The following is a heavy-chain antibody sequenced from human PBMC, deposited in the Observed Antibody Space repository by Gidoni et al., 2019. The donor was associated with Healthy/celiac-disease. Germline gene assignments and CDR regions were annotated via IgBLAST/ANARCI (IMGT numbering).Heavy chain of an antibody. Sequence: QVQLVQSGAEVKKPGSSVKVSCKASGGTFSSYAISWVRQAPGQGLEWMGRIIPILGIANYAQKFQGRVTITADKSTSTAYMELSSLRSEDTAVYYCARWGTYGDGINDYWGQGTLVTVSS. CDR1: GGTFSSYA. CDR2: IIPILGIA. D-gene: IGHD4-17*01. V-gene: IGHV1-69*04. J-gene: IGHJ4*02. CDR3: ARWGTYGDGINDY.